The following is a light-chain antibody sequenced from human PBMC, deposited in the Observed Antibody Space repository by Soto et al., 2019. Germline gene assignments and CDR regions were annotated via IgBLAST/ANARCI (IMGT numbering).Light chain of an antibody. CDR2: DAS. CDR3: QQNENYRT. V-gene: IGKV1-5*01. J-gene: IGKJ1*01. CDR1: QSISSW. Sequence: DIQMTQSPSTLSATAGDRVTITCRASQSISSWLAWYQHKPGKAPKLLIYDASNLDIGVPSRFSGSGSGTESSLTISNLQPDDCTTYYRQQNENYRTFGKGTRVEI.